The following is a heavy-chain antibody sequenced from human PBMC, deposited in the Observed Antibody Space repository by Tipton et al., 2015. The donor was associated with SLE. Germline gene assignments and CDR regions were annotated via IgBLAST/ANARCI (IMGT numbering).Heavy chain of an antibody. J-gene: IGHJ3*01. CDR1: GFTFSSYG. D-gene: IGHD1-26*01. CDR2: IRYDGSNK. CDR3: ARAYRANLKTLEWSGSYSDAFDV. V-gene: IGHV3-30*02. Sequence: SLRLSCAASGFTFSSYGMHWVRQAPGKGLEWVAFIRYDGSNKYYADSVKGRFTISRDNSKNTLYLQMNSLRAEDTAVYYCARAYRANLKTLEWSGSYSDAFDVWGQGTMVTVSS.